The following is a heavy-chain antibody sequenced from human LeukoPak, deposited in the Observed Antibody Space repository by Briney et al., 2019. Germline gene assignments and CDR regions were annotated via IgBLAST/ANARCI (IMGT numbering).Heavy chain of an antibody. V-gene: IGHV3-30*18. CDR2: ISHDESNE. Sequence: PGGSLRLSCAASGLTFRSYGMHWVRQAPGKGLEWVAFISHDESNEYYADSVKGRFTISRDNSKSTLYLQMNSLGAEDTAVYYCAKEEVDLHAFDIWGQGTMVTVSP. J-gene: IGHJ3*02. D-gene: IGHD3/OR15-3a*01. CDR1: GLTFRSYG. CDR3: AKEEVDLHAFDI.